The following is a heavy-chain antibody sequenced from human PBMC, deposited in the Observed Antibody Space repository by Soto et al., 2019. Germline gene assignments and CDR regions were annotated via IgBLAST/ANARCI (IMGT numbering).Heavy chain of an antibody. D-gene: IGHD3-3*01. J-gene: IGHJ4*02. CDR1: GFTFSSYA. V-gene: IGHV3-23*01. CDR2: ISGSGGST. Sequence: GGSLRLSCAASGFTFSSYAMSWVRQAPGKGLEWVSAISGSGGSTYYADSVKGRFTISRDNSKNTLYLQMNSLRAEDTAIYYCAEHDFWSGPLDYWGQGTLVTVSS. CDR3: AEHDFWSGPLDY.